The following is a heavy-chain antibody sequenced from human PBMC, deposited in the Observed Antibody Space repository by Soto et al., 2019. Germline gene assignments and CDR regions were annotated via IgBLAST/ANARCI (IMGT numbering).Heavy chain of an antibody. Sequence: ASVKVSCKASGYTFASRAMHWVRQAPGQRLEWMGWINAGNGNTKYSQKFQGRVTITTDTSASTAYMELSSLRSEDTAVYYCARDGIAAAGTSWFDPWGQGTLVTVSS. J-gene: IGHJ5*02. CDR3: ARDGIAAAGTSWFDP. CDR1: GYTFASRA. V-gene: IGHV1-3*01. D-gene: IGHD6-13*01. CDR2: INAGNGNT.